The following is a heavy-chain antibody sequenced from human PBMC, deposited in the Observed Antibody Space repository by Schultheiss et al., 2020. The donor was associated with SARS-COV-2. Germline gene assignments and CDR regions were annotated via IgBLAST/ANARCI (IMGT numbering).Heavy chain of an antibody. V-gene: IGHV3-48*03. CDR1: GGSVSSGSYY. D-gene: IGHD2-15*01. CDR3: ATVGSPADY. Sequence: LSLTCTVSGGSVSSGSYYWNWIRQPPGKGLEWVSSISKSGGDSFHADSVKGRFTMSRDNAKQLVYLQMNSLGAKDTAVYSCATVGSPADYWGQGTPVTVSS. J-gene: IGHJ4*02. CDR2: ISKSGGDS.